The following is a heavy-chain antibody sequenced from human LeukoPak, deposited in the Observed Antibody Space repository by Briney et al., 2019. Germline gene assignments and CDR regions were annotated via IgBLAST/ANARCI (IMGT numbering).Heavy chain of an antibody. Sequence: GASVKVSCKASGYTFTSYYMHWVRQAPGQGLEWMGIINPSGGSTSYAQKFQGRVTMTRDTSTSTVYMELSSLRSEDTAVYYCASLYYDSSGYPDAFDIWGQGTMVTVS. V-gene: IGHV1-46*01. D-gene: IGHD3-22*01. CDR2: INPSGGST. J-gene: IGHJ3*02. CDR3: ASLYYDSSGYPDAFDI. CDR1: GYTFTSYY.